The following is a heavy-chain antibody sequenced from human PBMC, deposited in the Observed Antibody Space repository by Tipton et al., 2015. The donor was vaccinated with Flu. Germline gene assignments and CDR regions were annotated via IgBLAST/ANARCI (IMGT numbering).Heavy chain of an antibody. D-gene: IGHD1-26*01. V-gene: IGHV4-61*02. CDR2: IYTSGST. CDR3: AREGGSYWYFDL. CDR1: GGSISSGSYY. Sequence: TLSLTCTVSGGSISSGSYYWSWIRQPAGKGLEWIGRIYTSGSTNYNPSLKSRVTISVDTSKNQSSLKLSSVTAADTAVYYCAREGGSYWYFDLWGRGTLVTVSS. J-gene: IGHJ2*01.